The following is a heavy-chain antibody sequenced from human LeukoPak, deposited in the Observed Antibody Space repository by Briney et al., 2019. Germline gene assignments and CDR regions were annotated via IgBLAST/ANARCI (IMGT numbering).Heavy chain of an antibody. CDR2: TSGDGGST. D-gene: IGHD3-10*01. CDR1: GFTFDDYA. V-gene: IGHV3-43*02. Sequence: HPGGYLRLYSAASGFTFDDYAMHWVRPAPGKGLEWVSLTSGDGGSTYYADSVKGRFTISRDNSKNSLYLQMNSLRTEDTALYYCAKDMGDEVRESIIPTFDYWGQGTLVTVSS. CDR3: AKDMGDEVRESIIPTFDY. J-gene: IGHJ4*02.